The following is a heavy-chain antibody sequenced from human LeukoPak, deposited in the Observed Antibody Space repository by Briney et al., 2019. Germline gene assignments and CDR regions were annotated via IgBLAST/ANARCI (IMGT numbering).Heavy chain of an antibody. J-gene: IGHJ5*02. CDR3: ARGYLSGYDSKWFDP. V-gene: IGHV4-4*07. CDR2: TYTSGST. D-gene: IGHD5-12*01. Sequence: SETLSLTCTVSGGSISSYYWSWIRQPAGKGLEWIGRTYTSGSTNYNPSLKSRVTMSVDTSKNQFSLKLSSVTAADTAVYYCARGYLSGYDSKWFDPWGQGTLVTVSS. CDR1: GGSISSYY.